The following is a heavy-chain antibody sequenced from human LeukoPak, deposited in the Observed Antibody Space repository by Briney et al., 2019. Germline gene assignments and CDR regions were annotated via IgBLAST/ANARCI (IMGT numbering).Heavy chain of an antibody. CDR2: ISSSNSYI. J-gene: IGHJ6*03. D-gene: IGHD1-26*01. Sequence: GGSLRLSCAASGFTFSSYSMNWVRQAPGKGLEWVSSISSSNSYIYFADSVKGRFTISRDNAKNSLYLQMNSLRAEDTAVYYCARDPSGYYYAYYYYYMDVWGKGTAVTVSS. V-gene: IGHV3-21*01. CDR3: ARDPSGYYYAYYYYYMDV. CDR1: GFTFSSYS.